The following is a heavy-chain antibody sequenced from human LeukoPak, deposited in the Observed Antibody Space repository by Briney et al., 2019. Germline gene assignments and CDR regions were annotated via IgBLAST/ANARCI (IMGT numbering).Heavy chain of an antibody. V-gene: IGHV3-21*01. CDR2: ISSSSSYI. CDR1: GFTFSSYW. CDR3: ARDGGYADDY. Sequence: GGSLRLSCAASGFTFSSYWMSWVRQAPGKGLEWVSSISSSSSYIYYADSVKGRFTISRDNAKNSLYLQMNSLRAEDTAVYYCARDGGYADDYWGQGTLVTVSS. D-gene: IGHD2-2*01. J-gene: IGHJ4*02.